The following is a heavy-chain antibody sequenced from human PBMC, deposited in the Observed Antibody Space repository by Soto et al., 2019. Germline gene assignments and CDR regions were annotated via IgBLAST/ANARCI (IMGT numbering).Heavy chain of an antibody. V-gene: IGHV4-31*03. D-gene: IGHD3-10*01. CDR1: GGSISSGGYY. CDR2: IYYSGST. Sequence: QVQLQESGPGLVKPSQTLPLTCTVSGGSISSGGYYWSWIRQHPGKGLEWIGYIYYSGSTYYNPSLKSRVTISVDTSKNQFSLKLSSVTAADTAVYYCARVLLLWFGESPGWFDPWGQGTLVTVSS. CDR3: ARVLLLWFGESPGWFDP. J-gene: IGHJ5*02.